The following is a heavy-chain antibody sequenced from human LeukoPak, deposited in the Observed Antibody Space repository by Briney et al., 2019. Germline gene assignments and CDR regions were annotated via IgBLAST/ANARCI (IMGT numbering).Heavy chain of an antibody. CDR1: GYTFTSYG. D-gene: IGHD5-12*01. Sequence: ASVKVSCKASGYTFTSYGISWVRQAPGQGLEWMGWISAYNGNTNYAQKLQGRVTMTTDTSTSTAYMELRSLRSDDTAVYYCASGGKATYYYYGMDVWGQGTTVTVSS. CDR3: ASGGKATYYYYGMDV. V-gene: IGHV1-18*01. J-gene: IGHJ6*02. CDR2: ISAYNGNT.